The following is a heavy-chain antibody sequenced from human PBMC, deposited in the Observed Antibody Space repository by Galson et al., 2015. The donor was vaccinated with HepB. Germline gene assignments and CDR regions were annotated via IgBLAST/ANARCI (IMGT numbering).Heavy chain of an antibody. Sequence: SLRLSCAASGFTFRNYGMHWVRQAPGKGLEWVAVIWYDGSNKYYAGSVKGRFTISRDNSKNMVSLQMNSLRAEDTAVYYCARDRSERYFDLWGRGTLVTVSS. CDR3: ARDRSERYFDL. CDR1: GFTFRNYG. V-gene: IGHV3-33*01. D-gene: IGHD5-24*01. J-gene: IGHJ2*01. CDR2: IWYDGSNK.